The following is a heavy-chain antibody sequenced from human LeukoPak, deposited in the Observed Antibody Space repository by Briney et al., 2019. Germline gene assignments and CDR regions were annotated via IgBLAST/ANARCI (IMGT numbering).Heavy chain of an antibody. Sequence: GASVKVSCKASGYTFTSYGINWVRQAPGQGLEWTGWISAYNGNRNYAQRYQGRVTMTTDTSTSTAYMELRSLRSDDTAVYYCARDSGYDDQGFDYWGQGTLVTVSS. V-gene: IGHV1-18*04. CDR2: ISAYNGNR. CDR3: ARDSGYDDQGFDY. J-gene: IGHJ4*02. CDR1: GYTFTSYG. D-gene: IGHD5-12*01.